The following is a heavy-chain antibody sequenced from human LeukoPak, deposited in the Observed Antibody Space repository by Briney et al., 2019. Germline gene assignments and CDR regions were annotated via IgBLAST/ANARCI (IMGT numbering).Heavy chain of an antibody. J-gene: IGHJ4*02. CDR2: IYYSGST. D-gene: IGHD6-19*01. CDR1: GGSISSSSYS. V-gene: IGHV4-39*01. Sequence: PSETPSLTCTVSGGSISSSSYSWGWIRQPPGKGLEWIGSIYYSGSTYYNPSLKSRVTISVDTSKNQFSLKLSSVTAADTAVYYCARLRVAVIDYWGQGNLVTVSS. CDR3: ARLRVAVIDY.